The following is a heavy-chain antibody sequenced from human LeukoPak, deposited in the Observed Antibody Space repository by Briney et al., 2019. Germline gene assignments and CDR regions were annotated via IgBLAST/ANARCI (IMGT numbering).Heavy chain of an antibody. J-gene: IGHJ4*02. Sequence: PGGSLRLSCAASGFTFSSYSMNWARQAPGKGLEWVSSISSSSSYIYYADSVKGRFTISRDNAKNSLYLQMNSLRAEDTAVYYCAEDLYYYDSRTYYWGQGTLVTVSS. D-gene: IGHD3-22*01. CDR2: ISSSSSYI. CDR3: AEDLYYYDSRTYY. CDR1: GFTFSSYS. V-gene: IGHV3-21*04.